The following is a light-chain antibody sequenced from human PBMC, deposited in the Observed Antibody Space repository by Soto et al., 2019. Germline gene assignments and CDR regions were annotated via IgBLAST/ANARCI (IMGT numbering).Light chain of an antibody. Sequence: EIVLTQSPGTLSLSPGERATLSCRASQSVSSSYLAWYQQKPGQAPRLLIYGASSRATGIPDRFSGSGPGTDFSLTISRLDPAEFAVYYCQQYGSSLFTFGPGTKVDIK. CDR2: GAS. CDR1: QSVSSSY. J-gene: IGKJ3*01. CDR3: QQYGSSLFT. V-gene: IGKV3-20*01.